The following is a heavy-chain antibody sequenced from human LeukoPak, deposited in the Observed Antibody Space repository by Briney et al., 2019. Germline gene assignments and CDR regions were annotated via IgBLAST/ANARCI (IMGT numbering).Heavy chain of an antibody. CDR1: GFTFSSYG. V-gene: IGHV3-30*02. Sequence: GGSLRLSCAASGFTFSSYGMHWVRQAPGKGLEWVAFIRYDGSNKYYADSVKGRFTISRDNSKNTLYLQMNSLRAEDTAVYYCAKDLERHIVVVPAALFDYWGQGTLVTVSA. J-gene: IGHJ4*02. CDR2: IRYDGSNK. CDR3: AKDLERHIVVVPAALFDY. D-gene: IGHD2-2*01.